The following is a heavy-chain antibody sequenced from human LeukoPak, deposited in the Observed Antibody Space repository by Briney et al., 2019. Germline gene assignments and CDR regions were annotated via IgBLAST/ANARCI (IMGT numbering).Heavy chain of an antibody. CDR3: ARAVYRSGGYYFDY. CDR2: INGDGSST. Sequence: GGSLRLSCAASGFTFSSDWMHWVRQAPGKGLVCVSYINGDGSSTNYADSVKGRFTISRDNSKNTLYLQMNSLRADDTAVYYCARAVYRSGGYYFDYWGQGTLVIVSS. CDR1: GFTFSSDW. V-gene: IGHV3-74*01. D-gene: IGHD6-19*01. J-gene: IGHJ4*02.